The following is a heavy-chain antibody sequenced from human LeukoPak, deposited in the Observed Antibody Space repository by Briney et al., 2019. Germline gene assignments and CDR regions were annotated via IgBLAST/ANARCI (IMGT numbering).Heavy chain of an antibody. CDR3: AREYSSGWYGAYYFDY. J-gene: IGHJ4*02. Sequence: VASVKVSCKASGYTFTNYGISWVRQAPGQGLEWMGWISAYNGNTNYAQKLQGRVTMTTDTSTSTAYMELRSLRSDDTAVYYCAREYSSGWYGAYYFDYWGQGTLVTVSS. CDR2: ISAYNGNT. CDR1: GYTFTNYG. V-gene: IGHV1-18*01. D-gene: IGHD6-19*01.